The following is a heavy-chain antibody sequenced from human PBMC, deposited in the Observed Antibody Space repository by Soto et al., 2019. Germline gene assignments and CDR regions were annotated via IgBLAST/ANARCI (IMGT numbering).Heavy chain of an antibody. Sequence: PSETLSLTCTVSGGSIRSGDHYWSWIRQPPGKGLEWIGYIYYSGSTYYNPSLKSRVTISVDTSKNQFSLKLSSVTAADTAVYYCARVHGSSWNHFDYWGQGTLVTVSS. CDR1: GGSIRSGDHY. CDR3: ARVHGSSWNHFDY. J-gene: IGHJ4*02. V-gene: IGHV4-30-4*02. CDR2: IYYSGST. D-gene: IGHD6-13*01.